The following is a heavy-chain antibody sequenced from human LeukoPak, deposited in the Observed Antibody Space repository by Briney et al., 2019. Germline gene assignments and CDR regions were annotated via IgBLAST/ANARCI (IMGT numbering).Heavy chain of an antibody. CDR3: ARQTLVRGVIMSPYYFDY. CDR1: GGSFSGYY. D-gene: IGHD3-10*01. Sequence: PSETLSLTCAVYGGSFSGYYWSWIRQPPGKGLEWIGEINHSGSTNYNPSLKSRVTISVDTSKNQFSLKLSSVTAADTAVYYCARQTLVRGVIMSPYYFDYWGQGTLVTVSS. J-gene: IGHJ4*02. V-gene: IGHV4-34*01. CDR2: INHSGST.